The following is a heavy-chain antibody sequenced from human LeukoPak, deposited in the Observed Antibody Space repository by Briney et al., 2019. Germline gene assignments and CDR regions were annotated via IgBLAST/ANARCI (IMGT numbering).Heavy chain of an antibody. CDR2: ISSSSSYI. J-gene: IGHJ4*02. Sequence: GGSLRLSCAASGFTFSSYSMNWVRQAPGKGLEWVSSISSSSSYIYYADSVKGRFTISRDNAKNSLYLQMNSLRAEDTAVYYCASVGDHGHFDYWGQGTLVTVSS. CDR3: ASVGDHGHFDY. CDR1: GFTFSSYS. D-gene: IGHD4-17*01. V-gene: IGHV3-21*01.